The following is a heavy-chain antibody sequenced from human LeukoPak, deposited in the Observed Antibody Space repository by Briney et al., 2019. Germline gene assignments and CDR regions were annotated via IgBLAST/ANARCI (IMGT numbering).Heavy chain of an antibody. CDR1: GGSMSRYY. CDR2: IFYSGGT. V-gene: IGHV4-59*01. CDR3: AREGTAGTNLNWFDP. D-gene: IGHD1-1*01. Sequence: PSETLSLTCTVSGGSMSRYYWSWIRQPPGKGLEWLGYIFYSGGTHYNPSLKSRVTISVDTSKNQFSLKLSSVTAADTAVYYCAREGTAGTNLNWFDPWGQGTLVTVSS. J-gene: IGHJ5*02.